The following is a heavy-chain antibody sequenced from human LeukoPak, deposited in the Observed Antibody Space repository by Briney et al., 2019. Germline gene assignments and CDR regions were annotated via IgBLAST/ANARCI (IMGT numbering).Heavy chain of an antibody. V-gene: IGHV1-2*02. J-gene: IGHJ4*02. Sequence: GASVKVSCKASGYTFTIYGISWVRQAPGQGLEWMGWINPNSGGTNSAQKFQGRVTMTRDTSISTAYMELSRLTSDDTAVYYCARGKDWGPYWGQGTLVTVSS. D-gene: IGHD7-27*01. CDR1: GYTFTIYG. CDR2: INPNSGGT. CDR3: ARGKDWGPY.